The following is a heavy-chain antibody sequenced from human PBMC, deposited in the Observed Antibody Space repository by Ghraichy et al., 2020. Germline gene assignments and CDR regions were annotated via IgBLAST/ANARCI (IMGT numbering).Heavy chain of an antibody. D-gene: IGHD6-6*01. CDR3: AKASPRSSSNYYYYYGMDV. J-gene: IGHJ6*02. V-gene: IGHV3-23*01. Sequence: GGSLRLSCAASGFTFSSYAMSWVRQAPGKGLEWVSAISGSGGSTYFADSVKGRFTISRDNSKNTLYLQMNSLRAEDTAVYYCAKASPRSSSNYYYYYGMDVWGQGTTVTVSS. CDR1: GFTFSSYA. CDR2: ISGSGGST.